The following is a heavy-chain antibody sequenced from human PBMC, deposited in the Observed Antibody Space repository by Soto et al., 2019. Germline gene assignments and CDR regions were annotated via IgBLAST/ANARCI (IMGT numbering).Heavy chain of an antibody. J-gene: IGHJ4*02. CDR2: MSWNSGSI. V-gene: IGHV3-9*01. CDR1: GFTFDDYA. CDR3: AYGGYGDYYHFEE. D-gene: IGHD4-17*01. Sequence: GGSLRLSCAASGFTFDDYAMHWVRQAPGQGLERDSGMSWNSGSIGYADSVKGRFTISRDNAKNFLYLQMNSLRAEDTALYYGAYGGYGDYYHFEEWGQGVLVSDTS.